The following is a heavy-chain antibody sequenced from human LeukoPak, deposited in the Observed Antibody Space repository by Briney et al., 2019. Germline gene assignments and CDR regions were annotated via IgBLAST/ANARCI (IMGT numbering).Heavy chain of an antibody. CDR3: ARARMHDYGDSYYFDY. V-gene: IGHV6-1*01. Sequence: SQTLSLTCAISGDGVSSNSAAWNWIRQSPSRGLEWLGRTYYRSKWYNDYAVSVKSRITINPDTSKNQFSLQLNSVTPEDTAVYYCARARMHDYGDSYYFDYWGQGTLVTVSS. D-gene: IGHD4-17*01. CDR1: GDGVSSNSAA. J-gene: IGHJ4*02. CDR2: TYYRSKWYN.